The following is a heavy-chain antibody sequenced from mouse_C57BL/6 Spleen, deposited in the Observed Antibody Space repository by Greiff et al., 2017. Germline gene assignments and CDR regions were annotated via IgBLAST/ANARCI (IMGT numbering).Heavy chain of an antibody. V-gene: IGHV1-80*01. Sequence: VQLQQSGAELVKPGASVKISCKASGYAFSSYWMHWVKQRPGKGLEWIGRIYPGDGDTNYNGKFKGKATLTADKSASTAYMQLSSLTSEDSAVYFCARSGYGNSPVAYWGQGTLVTVSA. CDR3: ARSGYGNSPVAY. CDR1: GYAFSSYW. D-gene: IGHD2-1*01. CDR2: IYPGDGDT. J-gene: IGHJ3*01.